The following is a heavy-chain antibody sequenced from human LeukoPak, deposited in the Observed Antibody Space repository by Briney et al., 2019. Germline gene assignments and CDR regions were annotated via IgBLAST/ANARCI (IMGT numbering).Heavy chain of an antibody. CDR1: DGSFSGYY. V-gene: IGHV4-34*01. D-gene: IGHD3-22*01. CDR2: INHSGST. Sequence: SETLSLTCAVYDGSFSGYYWSWIRQPPGKGLEGSGEINHSGSTNYNPSLKSRVTISLDTSKNQFSFKLSPVTAAGTAVSYCGRGAPRYYYESSGYLVNRGQGTLVTVSS. J-gene: IGHJ4*02. CDR3: GRGAPRYYYESSGYLVN.